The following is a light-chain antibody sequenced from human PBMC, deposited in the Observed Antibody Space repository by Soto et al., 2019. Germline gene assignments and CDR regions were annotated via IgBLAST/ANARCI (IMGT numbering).Light chain of an antibody. J-gene: IGKJ4*01. CDR1: QSISNW. CDR2: RAS. V-gene: IGKV1-5*03. CDR3: QQYNSYSPMLT. Sequence: DIQMTQSPSTLSASVGDRVTITCRASQSISNWLAWYQQKPGKAPKLLIYRASSLESGVPSRFSGSGSGTEFTLNISSLQPDDFATYYCQQYNSYSPMLTFGGGTKVETK.